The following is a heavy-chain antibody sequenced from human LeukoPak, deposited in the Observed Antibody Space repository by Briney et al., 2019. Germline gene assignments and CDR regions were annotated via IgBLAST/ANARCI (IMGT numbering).Heavy chain of an antibody. CDR3: ARALIYSGYTYYFDY. Sequence: ASVKVSCKESGYTFTNYYIHWVRQAPGQALEWMGIINPSGGTTSYAQKLQGRLTMTRDASTSTVYMELSSLRSEDTAVYYCARALIYSGYTYYFDYWGQGTLVTVFS. CDR2: INPSGGTT. CDR1: GYTFTNYY. D-gene: IGHD5-12*01. V-gene: IGHV1-46*01. J-gene: IGHJ4*02.